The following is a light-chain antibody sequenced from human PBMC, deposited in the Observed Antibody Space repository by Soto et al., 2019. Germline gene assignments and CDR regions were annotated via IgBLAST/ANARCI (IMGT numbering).Light chain of an antibody. CDR1: QSVNTY. Sequence: EIMMTQSPDTLSVSPGERVTLSCRASQSVNTYLAWYQQKPGQAPRLLIYAASTRATGIPARFSGSGSGTELTLTISSLQSEDFAVYSCQQYNSWPPTFGQGTRLEIK. CDR2: AAS. CDR3: QQYNSWPPT. V-gene: IGKV3-15*01. J-gene: IGKJ5*01.